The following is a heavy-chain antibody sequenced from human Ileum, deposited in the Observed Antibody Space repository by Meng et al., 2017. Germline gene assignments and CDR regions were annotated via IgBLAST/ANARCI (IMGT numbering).Heavy chain of an antibody. CDR2: IYYTGST. Sequence: QVQLQEPGPGLVRPSGTLSLTCTVSGCSVSSGSYYWNWIRQPPGKGPEWIAYIYYTGSTNYNPSLKSRVIISADTSKNQFSLKLSSVTAADTAVYYCARAETALDYWGQGTLVTVSS. D-gene: IGHD5-18*01. CDR1: GCSVSSGSYY. CDR3: ARAETALDY. J-gene: IGHJ4*02. V-gene: IGHV4-61*01.